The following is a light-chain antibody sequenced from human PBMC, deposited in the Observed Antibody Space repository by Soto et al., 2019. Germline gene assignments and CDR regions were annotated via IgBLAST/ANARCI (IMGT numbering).Light chain of an antibody. Sequence: EIVMTQSPGTLSVSPGERATLSCGASQSVSSNLAWYQQKPGQAPRLLIYGASTRATGIPARFSGSGSGTEFTLSISSLQSEDFAVYYCQQYHNWVTFGGGTK. CDR3: QQYHNWVT. V-gene: IGKV3D-15*01. CDR2: GAS. CDR1: QSVSSN. J-gene: IGKJ4*01.